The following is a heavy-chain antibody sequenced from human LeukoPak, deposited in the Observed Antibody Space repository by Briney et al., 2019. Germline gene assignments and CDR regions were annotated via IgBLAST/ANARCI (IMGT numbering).Heavy chain of an antibody. CDR2: ISGSGGST. CDR1: GFTFSSYA. Sequence: PGGSLRLSCAASGFTFSSYAMSWVRQAPGKGLEWVSAISGSGGSTYYADSVKGRFTISRDNSKSTLYLQMNSLRAEDTAVYYCAKAVDYDILTGPCLDYWGQGTLVTVSS. J-gene: IGHJ4*02. D-gene: IGHD3-9*01. V-gene: IGHV3-23*01. CDR3: AKAVDYDILTGPCLDY.